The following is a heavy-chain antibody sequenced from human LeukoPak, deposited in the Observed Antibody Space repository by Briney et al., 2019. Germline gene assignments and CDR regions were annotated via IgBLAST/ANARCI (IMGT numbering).Heavy chain of an antibody. J-gene: IGHJ4*02. Sequence: EASVKVSCKASGYTFTSYGISWVRQAPGQGLEWMGIINPSGGSTSYAQKFQGRVTMTRDTSTSTVYMELSSLRSEDTAVYYCARDPYDYVWGNNRRGVDYWGQGTLVTVSS. CDR3: ARDPYDYVWGNNRRGVDY. CDR1: GYTFTSYG. D-gene: IGHD3-16*02. V-gene: IGHV1-46*01. CDR2: INPSGGST.